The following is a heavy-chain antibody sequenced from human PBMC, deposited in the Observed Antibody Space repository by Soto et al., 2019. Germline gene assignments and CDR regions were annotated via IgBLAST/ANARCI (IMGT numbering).Heavy chain of an antibody. Sequence: SVNLSCKTSVDTFSIYAISWGRQAPGQGLEWMGGIIPIFGTANYAQKFQGRVTITADESTSTAYMELSSLRSEDTAVYYCARDSPYYYGMDVWGQGTTVTVSS. CDR2: IIPIFGTA. CDR3: ARDSPYYYGMDV. V-gene: IGHV1-69*13. CDR1: VDTFSIYA. J-gene: IGHJ6*02.